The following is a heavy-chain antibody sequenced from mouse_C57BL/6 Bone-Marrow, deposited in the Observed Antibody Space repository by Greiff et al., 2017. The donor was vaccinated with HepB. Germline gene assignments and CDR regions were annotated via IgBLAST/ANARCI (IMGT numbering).Heavy chain of an antibody. D-gene: IGHD2-3*01. V-gene: IGHV1-59*01. CDR3: ARGWLLAY. Sequence: QVQLQQPGAELVRPGTSVKLSCKASGYTFTSYWMHWVKQRPGQGLEWIGVIDPSDSYTNYNQKFKGKATLTVDTSSSTAYMQLSSLTSEDSAVYCCARGWLLAYWGQGTLVTVSA. CDR1: GYTFTSYW. CDR2: IDPSDSYT. J-gene: IGHJ3*01.